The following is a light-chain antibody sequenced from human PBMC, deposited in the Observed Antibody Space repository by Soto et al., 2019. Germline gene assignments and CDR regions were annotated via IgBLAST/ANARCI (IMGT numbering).Light chain of an antibody. CDR3: CSYAGSMDV. J-gene: IGLJ1*01. Sequence: QSALTQPASVSGSPGQSITISCTGTSSDVGSYNLVSWYQQHPGKAPKLMIYEGSKRPSGVSNRCSGSKSGNTASLTISGLQAEAEADYYCCSYAGSMDVFGTGTKLTVL. V-gene: IGLV2-23*01. CDR2: EGS. CDR1: SSDVGSYNL.